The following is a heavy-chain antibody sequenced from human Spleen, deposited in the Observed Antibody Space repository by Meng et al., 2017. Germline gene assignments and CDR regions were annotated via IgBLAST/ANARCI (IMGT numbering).Heavy chain of an antibody. V-gene: IGHV1-46*01. D-gene: IGHD3-22*01. CDR1: GYTFSSYY. CDR3: AKDLSGDSSNY. CDR2: INPSGGST. Sequence: ASVKVSCKASGYTFSSYYLHWVRQAPGQGHEWMGMINPSGGSTTYAQKFQGRVTMSRDTSTSTVYIELSSLRYDDTALYYGAKDLSGDSSNYWGQGTLVTVSS. J-gene: IGHJ4*02.